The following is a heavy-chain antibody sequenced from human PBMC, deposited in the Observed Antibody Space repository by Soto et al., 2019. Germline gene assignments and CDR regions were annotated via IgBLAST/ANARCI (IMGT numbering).Heavy chain of an antibody. V-gene: IGHV3-33*01. CDR1: GFSFSTYA. J-gene: IGHJ6*02. CDR3: TRATFDV. Sequence: PGGSLRLSCTVSGFSFSTYAMHWVRQAPGKGLEWLAIIWFDGVKEYYAGSVRGRFTISIDNSKNTVFLQMDTVGAEDSALYYCTRATFDVWGQGTTVTVSS. CDR2: IWFDGVKE.